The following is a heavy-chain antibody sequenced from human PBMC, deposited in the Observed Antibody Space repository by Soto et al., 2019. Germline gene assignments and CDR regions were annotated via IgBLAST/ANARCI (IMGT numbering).Heavy chain of an antibody. CDR3: ARVKESTVTTFSYYGMDV. J-gene: IGHJ6*02. V-gene: IGHV1-18*01. Sequence: ASVKVSCKASGYTFTSYGISWVRQAPGQGLEWMGWISAYNGNTNYARKLQGRVTMTTDTSTSTAYMELRSLRSDDTAVYYCARVKESTVTTFSYYGMDVWGQGTTVTVSS. CDR2: ISAYNGNT. D-gene: IGHD4-17*01. CDR1: GYTFTSYG.